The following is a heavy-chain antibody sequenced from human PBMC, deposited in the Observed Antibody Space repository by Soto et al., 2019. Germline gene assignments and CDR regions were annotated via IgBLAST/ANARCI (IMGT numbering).Heavy chain of an antibody. J-gene: IGHJ4*02. D-gene: IGHD6-19*01. V-gene: IGHV3-23*01. CDR2: ISGSGGST. CDR3: ANEVALISVCANFDY. Sequence: EVQLLESGGGLVQPGGSLRLSCAASGFTFSSYAMSWVRQAPGKGLEWVSAISGSGGSTYYADSVKRRCTISRDNSTNTLYLQMTSLLAADTAVYYCANEVALISVCANFDYWGQGTLVTVSS. CDR1: GFTFSSYA.